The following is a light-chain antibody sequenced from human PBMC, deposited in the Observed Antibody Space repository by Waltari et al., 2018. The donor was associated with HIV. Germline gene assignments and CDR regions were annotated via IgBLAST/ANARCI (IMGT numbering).Light chain of an antibody. CDR2: RNN. J-gene: IGLJ3*02. CDR1: SSNIGSKY. Sequence: QSVLTPPPSASGTTGQRVTISCSGSSSNIGSKYVYWYQPLPGTAPKLLIHRNNQRPSGVPARFSGSKSGTSASLAIGGLRSEDEADYYCAAWDDSLSGFWVFGGGTKLTVL. CDR3: AAWDDSLSGFWV. V-gene: IGLV1-47*01.